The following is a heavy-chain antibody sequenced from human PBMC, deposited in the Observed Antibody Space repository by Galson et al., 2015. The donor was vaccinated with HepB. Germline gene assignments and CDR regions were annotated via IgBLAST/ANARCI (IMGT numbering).Heavy chain of an antibody. CDR2: IKQDGSEK. D-gene: IGHD6-13*01. Sequence: SLRLSCAASGFTFSSYWMSWVRQAPGKGLEWVANIKQDGSEKYYVDSVKGRFTISRDNAKNSLYLQMNSLRAEDTAVYYCVRQQLVYWYFDLWGRGTLVTVSS. CDR1: GFTFSSYW. CDR3: VRQQLVYWYFDL. J-gene: IGHJ2*01. V-gene: IGHV3-7*03.